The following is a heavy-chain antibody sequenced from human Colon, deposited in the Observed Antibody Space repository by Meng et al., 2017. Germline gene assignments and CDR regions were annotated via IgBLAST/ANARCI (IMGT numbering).Heavy chain of an antibody. D-gene: IGHD3-16*01. CDR3: ARGGDWGFDY. J-gene: IGHJ4*02. CDR2: VFHSGGT. V-gene: IGHV4-4*02. Sequence: QVPLQESGPGLVKPSETLSLTCAVSGDSITTRHWWNWVRQAPGKGLEWIGDVFHSGGTSYNPSLESRLTISVDRSKNQFYLNLRSVTAADTATYYCARGGDWGFDYWGPGTLVTVSS. CDR1: GDSITTRHW.